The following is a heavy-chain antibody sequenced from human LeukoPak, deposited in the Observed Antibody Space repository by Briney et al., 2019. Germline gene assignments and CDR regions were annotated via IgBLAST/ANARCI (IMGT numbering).Heavy chain of an antibody. J-gene: IGHJ6*02. CDR2: INPNSGGT. CDR3: ARGGYDFVYYYYGMDV. D-gene: IGHD3-3*01. Sequence: ASVKVSCKASGYTFTGYYMHWVRQAPGQELEWMGRINPNSGGTNYAQKFQGRVTMTRDTSISTAYMELSRLRSDDTAVYYCARGGYDFVYYYYGMDVWGQGTTVTVSS. CDR1: GYTFTGYY. V-gene: IGHV1-2*06.